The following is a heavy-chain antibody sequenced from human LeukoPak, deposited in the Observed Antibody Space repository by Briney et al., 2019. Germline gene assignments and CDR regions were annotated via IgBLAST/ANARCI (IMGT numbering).Heavy chain of an antibody. Sequence: ASETLSLTCTVSGGSISSGSYYWGWIRQPGGKGLEWIVRIYTSGSTNYNPSLKSRVTISVDTSKNQFSLKLSSVTAADTAVYYCARVPGIAVAGTEDAFDIWGQGTMVTVSS. V-gene: IGHV4-61*02. CDR2: IYTSGST. CDR3: ARVPGIAVAGTEDAFDI. D-gene: IGHD6-19*01. J-gene: IGHJ3*02. CDR1: GGSISSGSYY.